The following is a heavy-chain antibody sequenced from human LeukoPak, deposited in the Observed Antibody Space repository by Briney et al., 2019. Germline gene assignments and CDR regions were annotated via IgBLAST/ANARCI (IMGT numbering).Heavy chain of an antibody. V-gene: IGHV3-74*01. Sequence: GSLRLSCAASGFTFSSYWMHWVRQAPGKGLVWVSRIDSDGSSTSYADSVKGRFTISRDNAKNTLYLQMNSLRAEDTAVYYCAREPYGSGSYYLYYFDYWGQGTLVTVSS. D-gene: IGHD3-10*01. CDR3: AREPYGSGSYYLYYFDY. CDR2: IDSDGSST. J-gene: IGHJ4*02. CDR1: GFTFSSYW.